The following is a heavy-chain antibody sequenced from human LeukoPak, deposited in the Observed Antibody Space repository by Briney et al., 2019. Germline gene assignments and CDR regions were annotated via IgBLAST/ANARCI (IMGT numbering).Heavy chain of an antibody. CDR2: ISWNSGSI. V-gene: IGHV3-9*01. CDR1: GLTFDVYA. CDR3: ARSMIVVVITTSPFNY. D-gene: IGHD3-22*01. J-gene: IGHJ4*02. Sequence: GRSLRLSCAASGLTFDVYAMHWVRQAPGKGLEWVSGISWNSGSIGYAGSVKGRFTISRDNAKNSLYLQMNSLRAEDTALYYCARSMIVVVITTSPFNYWGQGTLVTVSS.